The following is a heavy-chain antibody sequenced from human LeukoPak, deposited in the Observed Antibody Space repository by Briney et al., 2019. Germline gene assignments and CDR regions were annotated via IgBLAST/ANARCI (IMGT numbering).Heavy chain of an antibody. CDR2: ISSSSSYI. Sequence: GGSLRLSCAASGFTFSSYSMNWVRQAPGKGLEWVSSISSSSSYIYYADSVKGRFTISRDNAKNSLYLQMNSLRAEDTAVYYCAGGDLLWFGELLSSFDYWGQGTLVTVSS. CDR1: GFTFSSYS. CDR3: AGGDLLWFGELLSSFDY. V-gene: IGHV3-21*01. D-gene: IGHD3-10*01. J-gene: IGHJ4*02.